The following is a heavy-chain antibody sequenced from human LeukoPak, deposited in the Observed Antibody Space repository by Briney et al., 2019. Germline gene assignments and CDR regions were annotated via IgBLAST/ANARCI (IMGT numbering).Heavy chain of an antibody. Sequence: PGGSLRLSCAASGFTFSSYSMNWVRQAPGKGLEWVSYISSSSSTIYYADSVKGRFTISRDNAKNSLYLQMNSLRAEDTAVYYCARDRAVTRDAFDIWGQGTMVTVSS. CDR1: GFTFSSYS. D-gene: IGHD5-18*01. CDR2: ISSSSSTI. J-gene: IGHJ3*02. CDR3: ARDRAVTRDAFDI. V-gene: IGHV3-48*01.